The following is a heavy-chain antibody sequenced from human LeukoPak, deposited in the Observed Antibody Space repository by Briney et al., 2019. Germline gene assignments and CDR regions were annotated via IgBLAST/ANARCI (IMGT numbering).Heavy chain of an antibody. D-gene: IGHD6-19*01. CDR3: AVDIAVAGEVMGAFDI. CDR2: INHSRST. CDR1: GGSFSGYY. Sequence: PSETLSLTCAVYGGSFSGYYRSWIRQPPGKGLEWIGEINHSRSTNYNPSLKSRVTISVDTSKNQFSLKLSSVTAADTAVYYCAVDIAVAGEVMGAFDIWGQGTMVTVSS. V-gene: IGHV4-34*01. J-gene: IGHJ3*02.